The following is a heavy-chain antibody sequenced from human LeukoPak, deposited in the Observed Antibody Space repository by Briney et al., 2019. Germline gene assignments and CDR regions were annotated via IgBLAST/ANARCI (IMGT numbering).Heavy chain of an antibody. CDR2: ISAYNGNT. V-gene: IGHV1-18*01. CDR3: ARDSSSSWQYYYYYMDV. J-gene: IGHJ6*03. D-gene: IGHD6-13*01. Sequence: ASVKVSCKASGYTFTSYGISWVRQAPGQGLEWMGWISAYNGNTNYAQKLQGRVTMTTDTSTSTAYMELRSLRSDDTAAYYCARDSSSSWQYYYYYMDVWGKGTTVTVSS. CDR1: GYTFTSYG.